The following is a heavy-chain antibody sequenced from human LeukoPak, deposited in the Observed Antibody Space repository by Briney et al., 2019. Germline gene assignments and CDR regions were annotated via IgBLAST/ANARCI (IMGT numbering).Heavy chain of an antibody. D-gene: IGHD6-13*01. CDR3: ARGAAAVNPSRFDS. CDR1: GGSISSYY. CDR2: IDTSGST. J-gene: IGHJ5*01. Sequence: SETLSLTCTVSGGSISSYYWSWIRQPAGKGLEWIGRIDTSGSTKNNPSLKSRVTMSVDTSKNQFSLKLSSVNAADTAVYYCARGAAAVNPSRFDSWGQGTLVTVSS. V-gene: IGHV4-4*07.